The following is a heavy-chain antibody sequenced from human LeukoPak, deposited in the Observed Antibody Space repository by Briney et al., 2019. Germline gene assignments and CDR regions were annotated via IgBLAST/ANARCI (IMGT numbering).Heavy chain of an antibody. CDR2: INPNSGGT. D-gene: IGHD6-13*01. V-gene: IGHV1-2*02. J-gene: IGHJ4*02. CDR3: ARGPPRGTAAGPDF. CDR1: GYTFTDYY. Sequence: ASVKVSCKASGYTFTDYYMHWVRQAPGQGLEWMGWINPNSGGTNYAQKFQGRVTVTRDTSISTAFMDLSSLRSDDTAVFYCARGPPRGTAAGPDFWGQGTLVTVSP.